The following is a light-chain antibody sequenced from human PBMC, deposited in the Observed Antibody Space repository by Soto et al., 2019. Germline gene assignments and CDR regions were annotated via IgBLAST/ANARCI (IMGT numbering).Light chain of an antibody. CDR2: GVF. CDR1: QSLSNTF. Sequence: ETVMTQSPATLSVSPWERATLSCRASQSLSNTFLSWYQQKPGQAPRLLIYGVFSRATGIPDRFSGSGSGTDFTLTISRLEPEDSAVYFCHQYAYSPRTFGQGTKVDIK. CDR3: HQYAYSPRT. V-gene: IGKV3-20*01. J-gene: IGKJ1*01.